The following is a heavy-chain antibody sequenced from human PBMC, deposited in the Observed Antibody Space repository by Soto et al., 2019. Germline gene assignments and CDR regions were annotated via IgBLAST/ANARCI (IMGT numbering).Heavy chain of an antibody. CDR2: ISNSDDST. J-gene: IGHJ4*02. CDR3: AKGYGDSDS. CDR1: GFTFSRHA. D-gene: IGHD4-17*01. V-gene: IGHV3-23*01. Sequence: EVQLLESGGGLVQPGGSLRLSCTTSGFTFSRHAMTWVRQAPGRGLQWVSSISNSDDSTYYAASVKGRFTISRDISRSTLYLQMDSLRAEDTAVCYCAKGYGDSDSWGQGTQVTVSS.